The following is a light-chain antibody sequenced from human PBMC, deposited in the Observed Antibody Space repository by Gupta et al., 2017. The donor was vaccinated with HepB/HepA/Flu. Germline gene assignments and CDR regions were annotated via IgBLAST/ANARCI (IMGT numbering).Light chain of an antibody. CDR1: QNVLYSSNNKNY. CDR3: QQYYTTPQT. J-gene: IGKJ1*01. V-gene: IGKV4-1*01. CDR2: WAS. Sequence: NCKSSQNVLYSSNNKNYIAWYQQKLGQPPNLLIYWASTRKSGVPDRFSGSGSGTDFTLTSSSLQAEDVAVYYCQQYYTTPQTFGQGTKVEIK.